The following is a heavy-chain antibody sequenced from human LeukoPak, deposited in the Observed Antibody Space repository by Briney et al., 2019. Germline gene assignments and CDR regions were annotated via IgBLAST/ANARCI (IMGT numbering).Heavy chain of an antibody. Sequence: GGSLRLSCAASGFTFDDYGMSWVRQAPGKGLEWVSGINWNGGSTGYADSVKGRFTISRDNAKNSLYLQMNSLGAEDTALYYCAKDKVTMIVAVDEDYWGQGTLVTVSS. J-gene: IGHJ4*02. D-gene: IGHD3-22*01. V-gene: IGHV3-20*04. CDR2: INWNGGST. CDR3: AKDKVTMIVAVDEDY. CDR1: GFTFDDYG.